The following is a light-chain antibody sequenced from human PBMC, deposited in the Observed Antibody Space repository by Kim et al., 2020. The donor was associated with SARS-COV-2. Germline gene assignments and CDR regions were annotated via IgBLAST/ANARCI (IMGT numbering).Light chain of an antibody. CDR3: QSYDSSLSGSV. J-gene: IGLJ2*01. Sequence: GVTISCTGSSSNIGAGYDVHWYQQLPGTAPKLLIYDNSNRPSGVPDRFSGSKSGTSASLAITGLQAEDEADYYCQSYDSSLSGSVFGGGTQLTVL. CDR2: DNS. V-gene: IGLV1-40*01. CDR1: SSNIGAGYD.